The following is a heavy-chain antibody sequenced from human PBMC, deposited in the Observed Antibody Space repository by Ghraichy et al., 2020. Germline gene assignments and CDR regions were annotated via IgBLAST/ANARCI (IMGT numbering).Heavy chain of an antibody. V-gene: IGHV3-74*01. J-gene: IGHJ6*02. CDR1: GFSFISTW. CDR3: ARDWYYTMDF. Sequence: GGSLRLSCAASGFSFISTWMHWVRQAPGKGLVWVSRINSDGSTSYADSVKGRFTISRDNAKNTLFLQMNSLRAEDTAVNYCARDWYYTMDFWGQGTTVTVSS. CDR2: INSDGST.